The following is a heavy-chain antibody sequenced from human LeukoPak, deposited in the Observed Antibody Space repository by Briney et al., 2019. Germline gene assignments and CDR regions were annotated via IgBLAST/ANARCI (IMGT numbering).Heavy chain of an antibody. V-gene: IGHV4-34*01. CDR2: INHSGST. Sequence: PSETLSLTCAVYGGSFSGYYWSWIRQPPGKGLEWIGEINHSGSTNYNPSLKSRVTISVDTSKNQFSPKLSSVTAADTAVYYCARGRDNSSKYYYYYMDVWGKGTTVTVSS. CDR1: GGSFSGYY. J-gene: IGHJ6*03. D-gene: IGHD2-2*01. CDR3: ARGRDNSSKYYYYYMDV.